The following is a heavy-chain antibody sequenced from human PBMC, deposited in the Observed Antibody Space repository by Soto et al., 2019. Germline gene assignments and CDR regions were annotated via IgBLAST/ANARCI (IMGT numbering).Heavy chain of an antibody. CDR2: ISYDGTNK. CDR3: ARNYYGSGSYLGPFGY. CDR1: GFSFSNFA. V-gene: IGHV3-30-3*01. J-gene: IGHJ4*02. Sequence: RGSLRLSCAASGFSFSNFAIHWVRQAPGKGLEWVAVISYDGTNKYYADSVKGRFTISRDNSNNTLYVQMNSLRAEDTAVYYCARNYYGSGSYLGPFGYWGQGTLVTVSS. D-gene: IGHD3-10*01.